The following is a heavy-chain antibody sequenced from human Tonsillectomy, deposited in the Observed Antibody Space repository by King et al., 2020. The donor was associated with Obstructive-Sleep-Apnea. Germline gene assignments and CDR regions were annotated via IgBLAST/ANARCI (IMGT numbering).Heavy chain of an antibody. CDR2: INPSGGST. CDR3: ARVCSGGSCCDY. D-gene: IGHD2-15*01. Sequence: VQLVESGAEVKKPGASVKVSCKASGYTFTSYDMHLVRQAPGQGLEWLGIINPSGGSTSYAQKFQGRVTMTRDTSTSTVYMELSSLRSVDTAVYYCARVCSGGSCCDYWGQGTLVTVSS. J-gene: IGHJ4*02. V-gene: IGHV1-46*01. CDR1: GYTFTSYD.